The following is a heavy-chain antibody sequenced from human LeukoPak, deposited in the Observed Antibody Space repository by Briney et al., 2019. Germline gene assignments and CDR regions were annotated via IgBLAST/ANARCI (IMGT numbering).Heavy chain of an antibody. CDR3: AKVSGGSGSYPY. D-gene: IGHD3-10*01. Sequence: GGSLRLSCAASGFTFDDYTMHWVRQAPGKGLEWVSLISWDGGSTYYADSVKGRFTISRDNSKNSLYLQMNSLRAEDTALYYCAKVSGGSGSYPYWGQGTLVTVSS. J-gene: IGHJ4*02. V-gene: IGHV3-43*01. CDR2: ISWDGGST. CDR1: GFTFDDYT.